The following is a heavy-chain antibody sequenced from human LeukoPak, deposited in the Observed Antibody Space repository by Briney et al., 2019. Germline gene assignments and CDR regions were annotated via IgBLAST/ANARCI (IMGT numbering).Heavy chain of an antibody. CDR2: IYTSGST. V-gene: IGHV4-61*02. J-gene: IGHJ4*02. CDR1: GGSISSGSYY. D-gene: IGHD2-15*01. CDR3: ARVSGPHLIDY. Sequence: SETLSLTCTVSGGSISSGSYYWSWIRQPAGKGLEWIGRIYTSGSTNYNPSLKSRVTISVDTSKNQFSLKLSSVTAADTAVYYCARVSGPHLIDYWGQGTLVTVSS.